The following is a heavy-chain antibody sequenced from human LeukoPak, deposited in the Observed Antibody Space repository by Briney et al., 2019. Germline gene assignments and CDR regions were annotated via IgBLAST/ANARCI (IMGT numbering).Heavy chain of an antibody. V-gene: IGHV6-1*01. CDR3: ARSKGHLDS. Sequence: SQTLSLTCAISGDSVSSNSAAWSWIRQSPSRGLEWLGRTYYRSKWFNDYAASVRSRITIKPDTPNNQFTLQLNSVTPEDTAMYFCARSKGHLDSWGQGTLVTVSS. CDR2: TYYRSKWFN. J-gene: IGHJ4*02. CDR1: GDSVSSNSAA.